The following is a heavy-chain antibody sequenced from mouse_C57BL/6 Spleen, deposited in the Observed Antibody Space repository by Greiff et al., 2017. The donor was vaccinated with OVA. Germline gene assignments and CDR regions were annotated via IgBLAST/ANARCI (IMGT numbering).Heavy chain of an antibody. CDR3: AIRNYSNYPWFAY. CDR2: INPNNGGT. V-gene: IGHV1-18*01. Sequence: VQLQQSGPELVKPGASVKIPCKASGYTFTDYNMDWVKQSHGKSLEWIGDINPNNGGTIYNQKFKGKATLTVDKSSRTAYMELRSLTSEDTAVYYCAIRNYSNYPWFAYWGQGTLVTVSA. D-gene: IGHD2-5*01. J-gene: IGHJ3*01. CDR1: GYTFTDYN.